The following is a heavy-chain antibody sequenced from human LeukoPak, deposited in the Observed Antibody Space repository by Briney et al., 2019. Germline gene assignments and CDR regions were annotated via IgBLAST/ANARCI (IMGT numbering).Heavy chain of an antibody. D-gene: IGHD6-19*01. CDR2: IALDGSRK. CDR3: ARDQGDASGWFFDY. Sequence: GGSLRLSCAASGFTFSHHHIHWVRQAPGKGLEWVTVIALDGSRKIYADSVKGRFTISQDNSKNTVSLQMNSLGVEDTAVYYCARDQGDASGWFFDYWGQGARVIVSS. CDR1: GFTFSHHH. V-gene: IGHV3-30*03. J-gene: IGHJ4*02.